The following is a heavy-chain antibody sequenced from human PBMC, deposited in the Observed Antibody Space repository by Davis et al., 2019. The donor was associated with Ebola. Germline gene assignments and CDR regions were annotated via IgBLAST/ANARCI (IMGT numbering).Heavy chain of an antibody. D-gene: IGHD4-17*01. J-gene: IGHJ3*02. Sequence: SETLSLTCTVSGGSISSYYWSWIRQPPGKGLEWIGYIYYSGSTNYNPSLKSRVTISVDTSKNQFSLKLSPVTAADTAVYYCARATTVTTSDAFDIWGQGTMVTVSS. CDR1: GGSISSYY. CDR3: ARATTVTTSDAFDI. V-gene: IGHV4-59*01. CDR2: IYYSGST.